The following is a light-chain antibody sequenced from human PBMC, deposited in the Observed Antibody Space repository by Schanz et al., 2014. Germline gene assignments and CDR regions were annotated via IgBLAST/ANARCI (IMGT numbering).Light chain of an antibody. CDR3: SSYAGSNNRYV. J-gene: IGLJ1*01. V-gene: IGLV2-8*01. CDR2: EGS. CDR1: SSDVGAHNY. Sequence: QSVLTQPPSASGSPGQSITISCTGTSSDVGAHNYVSWYQQHPGKAPKLMIYEGSKRPSGVPDRFSGSKSGNTASLTVSGLQAEDEADYYCSSYAGSNNRYVFGTGTKVTVL.